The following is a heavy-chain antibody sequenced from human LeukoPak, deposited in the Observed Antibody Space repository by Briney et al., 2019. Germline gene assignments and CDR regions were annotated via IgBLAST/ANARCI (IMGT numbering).Heavy chain of an antibody. Sequence: SETLSLTCTVSGGSISSSSYYWGWIRQPPGKGLEWIGEINHSGSTNYNPSLKSRVTISVDTSKNQFSLKLSSVTAADTAVYYCARRRYYDSAFDIWGQGTMVTVSS. CDR1: GGSISSSSYY. V-gene: IGHV4-39*07. J-gene: IGHJ3*02. CDR3: ARRRYYDSAFDI. CDR2: INHSGST. D-gene: IGHD3-22*01.